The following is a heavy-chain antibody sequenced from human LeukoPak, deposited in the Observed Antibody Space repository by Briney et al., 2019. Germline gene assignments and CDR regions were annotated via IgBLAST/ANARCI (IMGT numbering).Heavy chain of an antibody. CDR3: ARGYCSGGSCYLSS. J-gene: IGHJ5*02. V-gene: IGHV4-34*01. D-gene: IGHD2-15*01. Sequence: ETLSLTCAVYGGSFSGYYWSWIRQPPGKGLEWIGEINHSGSTNYNPSLKSRVTISVDTSKNQSSLKLSSVTAADTAVYYCARGYCSGGSCYLSSWGQGTLVTVSS. CDR1: GGSFSGYY. CDR2: INHSGST.